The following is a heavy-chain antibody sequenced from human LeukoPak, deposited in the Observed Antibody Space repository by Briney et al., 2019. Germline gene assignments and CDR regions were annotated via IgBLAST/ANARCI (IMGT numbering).Heavy chain of an antibody. CDR2: ICYSGST. D-gene: IGHD3-22*01. Sequence: SETLSLTCTVSGGSISSSSFYWGWIRQPPGRGLEWIGTICYSGSTDYNSSLKSRVTISVDTSKNQFSLKLSSETAADTAVYYCARDIKYYYDSSGYLDAFDIWGQGTVVTVSS. V-gene: IGHV4-39*07. J-gene: IGHJ3*02. CDR1: GGSISSSSFY. CDR3: ARDIKYYYDSSGYLDAFDI.